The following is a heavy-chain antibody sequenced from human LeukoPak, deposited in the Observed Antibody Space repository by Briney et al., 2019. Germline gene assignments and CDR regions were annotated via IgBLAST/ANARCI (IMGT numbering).Heavy chain of an antibody. Sequence: ASVKVSCKASGYTFTGYYMHWVRQAPGQGLEWMGWINPNSGGTNYAQKFQGRVTMTRDTSNSTAYMELSRLRSNDTAVYYCARSMVRGAYYVLGYWGQGTLVTVSS. J-gene: IGHJ4*02. CDR3: ARSMVRGAYYVLGY. V-gene: IGHV1-2*02. D-gene: IGHD3-10*01. CDR2: INPNSGGT. CDR1: GYTFTGYY.